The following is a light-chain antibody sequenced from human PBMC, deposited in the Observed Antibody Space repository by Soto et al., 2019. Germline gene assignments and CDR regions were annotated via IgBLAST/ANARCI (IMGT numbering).Light chain of an antibody. J-gene: IGLJ2*01. CDR1: SSNIGAGYD. CDR2: GNS. V-gene: IGLV1-40*01. CDR3: QSYDSSLSAVI. Sequence: QSVLTQPPSVSGAPGQRVTISCTGSSSNIGAGYDVHWYQQLPGTAPKLLIYGNSNRPSGVPDRFSGSKSGTSASLAITGLQAEDEADYYCQSYDSSLSAVIFAGGTKGPS.